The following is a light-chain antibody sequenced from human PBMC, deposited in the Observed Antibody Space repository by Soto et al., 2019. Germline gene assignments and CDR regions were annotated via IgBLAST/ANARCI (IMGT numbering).Light chain of an antibody. V-gene: IGLV2-11*01. CDR2: DVT. CDR3: CSYAGSSSFRVL. Sequence: QSALTQPRSVSGSPGQSVTISCTGTNSDVGTYNYVSWYQQHPGKAPKLIIYDVTKRPSGVPDRFPGSKSGNTASLIISGLQAADEAEYYCCCCSYAGSSSFRVLFGGGTQLTVL. J-gene: IGLJ2*01. CDR1: NSDVGTYNY.